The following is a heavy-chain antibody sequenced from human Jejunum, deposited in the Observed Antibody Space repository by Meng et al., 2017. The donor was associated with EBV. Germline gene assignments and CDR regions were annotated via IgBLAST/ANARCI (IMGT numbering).Heavy chain of an antibody. CDR1: GDSFESRNW. CDR3: VRGGDYCLVY. CDR2: IYYSGST. J-gene: IGHJ4*02. D-gene: IGHD2-21*02. V-gene: IGHV4-4*02. Sequence: LQVRGPGVGKPSGTLSLTCAVSGDSFESRNWWSWVRQSPERGREWIGEIYYSGSTNYNPSLKSRVTILVDRSENHFSLHLSSVTAADTAVYYCVRGGDYCLVYWGQGTLVTVSS.